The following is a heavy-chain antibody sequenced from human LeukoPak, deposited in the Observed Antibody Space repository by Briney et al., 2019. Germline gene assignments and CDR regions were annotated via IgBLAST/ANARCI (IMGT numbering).Heavy chain of an antibody. J-gene: IGHJ5*02. CDR1: GFTFSSYA. V-gene: IGHV3-23*01. CDR2: ISGSGGST. CDR3: AKDPDIVVVTAIPHWFDP. D-gene: IGHD2-21*02. Sequence: GGSLRLSCAAPGFTFSSYAMSWVRQAPGKGLEWVSAISGSGGSTYYADSVKGRFTISRDNSKNTLYLQMNSLRAEDTAVYYCAKDPDIVVVTAIPHWFDPWGQGTLVTVSS.